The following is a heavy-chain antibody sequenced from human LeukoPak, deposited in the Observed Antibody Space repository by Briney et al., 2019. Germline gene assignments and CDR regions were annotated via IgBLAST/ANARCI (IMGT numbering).Heavy chain of an antibody. CDR1: GFTVSSNY. CDR3: ARVQGVTIFGVVHNWFDP. V-gene: IGHV3-66*02. D-gene: IGHD3-3*01. J-gene: IGHJ5*02. CDR2: IYSGGST. Sequence: TGGSLRLSCAASGFTVSSNYMSWVRQAPGKGLEWVSVIYSGGSTYYADSVKGRFTISRDNSKNTLYLQMNSLRAEDTAVYYCARVQGVTIFGVVHNWFDPWGQGTLVTVSS.